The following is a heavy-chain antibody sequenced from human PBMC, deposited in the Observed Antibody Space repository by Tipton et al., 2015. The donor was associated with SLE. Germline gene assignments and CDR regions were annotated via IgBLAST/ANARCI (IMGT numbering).Heavy chain of an antibody. D-gene: IGHD3/OR15-3a*01. Sequence: TLSLTCAVYGGSFSGYYWSWIRQPPGKGLEWIGEINHSGGTNYNPSLKSRVTISVDTSKNQFSLKLSSVTAADTAVYYCARAPGLDMDYCYYCYMDVWGKGTSVTVS. CDR1: GGSFSGYY. V-gene: IGHV4-34*01. CDR2: INHSGGT. J-gene: IGHJ6*03. CDR3: ARAPGLDMDYCYYCYMDV.